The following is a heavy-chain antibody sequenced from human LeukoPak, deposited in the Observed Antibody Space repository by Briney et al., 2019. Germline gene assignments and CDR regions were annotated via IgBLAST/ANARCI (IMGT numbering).Heavy chain of an antibody. V-gene: IGHV1-8*01. CDR1: GYTFTSYD. Sequence: ASVKVSCKASGYTFTSYDINWVRQATGQGLEWMGWMNPNSGNTGYAQKFQGRVTMTRNTSISTAYMELSSLRSDDTALYYCAKDISAAAGSFDYWGQGTLVTVSS. CDR3: AKDISAAAGSFDY. CDR2: MNPNSGNT. J-gene: IGHJ4*02. D-gene: IGHD6-13*01.